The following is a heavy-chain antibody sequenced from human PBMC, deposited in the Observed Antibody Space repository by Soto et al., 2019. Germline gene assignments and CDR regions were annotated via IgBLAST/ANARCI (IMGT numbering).Heavy chain of an antibody. J-gene: IGHJ4*02. CDR2: IIPIFGTA. CDR3: ARDLAYCGGDCYSLDY. D-gene: IGHD2-21*02. V-gene: IGHV1-69*13. Sequence: ASVKVSCKASGGTFSSYAISWVRQAPGQGLEWMGGIIPIFGTANYAQKFQGRVTITADESTSTAYMELSSLRSEDTAVYYCARDLAYCGGDCYSLDYWGQGTLVTVSS. CDR1: GGTFSSYA.